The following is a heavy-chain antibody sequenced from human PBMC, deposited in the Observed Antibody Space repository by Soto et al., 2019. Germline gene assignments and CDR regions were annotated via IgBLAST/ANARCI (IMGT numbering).Heavy chain of an antibody. CDR1: GGSISSYY. V-gene: IGHV4-59*01. CDR2: IYYSEST. CDR3: ARGRWDSTVTTNWFDP. D-gene: IGHD4-17*01. J-gene: IGHJ5*02. Sequence: SETLSLTCTVSGGSISSYYWSWIRQPPGKGLEWIGYIYYSESTNYNPSLKSRVTISVDTSKNQFSLKLSSVTAADTAVYYCARGRWDSTVTTNWFDPWGQGTLVTVSS.